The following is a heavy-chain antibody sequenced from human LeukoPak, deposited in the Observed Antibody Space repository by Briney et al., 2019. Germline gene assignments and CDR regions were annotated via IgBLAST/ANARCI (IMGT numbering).Heavy chain of an antibody. CDR2: IYYSGST. D-gene: IGHD3-22*01. V-gene: IGHV4-39*01. CDR1: GGSISSSSYY. Sequence: PSETLSLTCTVSGGSISSSSYYWGWIRQPPGKGLEWIGSIYYSGSTYYNTSLKSRVTISVDTSKNQFSLKLSSVTAADTAVYYCARRSYYDSSGYYPDWGQGTLVTVSS. J-gene: IGHJ4*02. CDR3: ARRSYYDSSGYYPD.